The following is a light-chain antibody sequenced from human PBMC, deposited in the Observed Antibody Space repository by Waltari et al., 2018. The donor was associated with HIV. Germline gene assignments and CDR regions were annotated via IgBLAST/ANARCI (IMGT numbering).Light chain of an antibody. CDR1: QTILYNSNNKNY. CDR2: WAS. J-gene: IGKJ2*01. V-gene: IGKV4-1*01. Sequence: DIVMTQSPDSLAVSLGERATINCKSSQTILYNSNNKNYLAWYQQKPGQPPKLLIFWASTREFGVPDRFSGSGSGTDFTLTVSSLQAEDVAVYYCQQYYTTPHTFGQGTKLQIK. CDR3: QQYYTTPHT.